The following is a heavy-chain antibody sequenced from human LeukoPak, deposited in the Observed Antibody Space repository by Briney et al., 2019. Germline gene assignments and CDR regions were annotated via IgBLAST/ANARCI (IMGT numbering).Heavy chain of an antibody. CDR2: IYTSGST. V-gene: IGHV4-4*07. D-gene: IGHD6-19*01. CDR1: GGSISNYY. CDR3: AKIGYSSGWFEVDS. J-gene: IGHJ4*02. Sequence: SETLSLTRTVSGGSISNYYWTWIRQPGGKGREWIGRIYTSGSTNYNPSLKSRVTISLDKSKNQFSLRLSSVTAADAAVYFCAKIGYSSGWFEVDSWGQGTLVTVSS.